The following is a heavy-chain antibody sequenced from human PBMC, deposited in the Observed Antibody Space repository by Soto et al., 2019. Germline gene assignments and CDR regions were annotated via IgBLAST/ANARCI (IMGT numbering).Heavy chain of an antibody. D-gene: IGHD6-6*01. Sequence: GESLKISCKGSGYSLTSYWIGWVRQMPGKGLEWMGIIYPGDSDTRYSPSFQGQVTISADKSISTAYLQWSSLKASDTAMYYCARHLRVAARPGAFDIWGQGTMVTVSS. V-gene: IGHV5-51*01. CDR2: IYPGDSDT. CDR3: ARHLRVAARPGAFDI. CDR1: GYSLTSYW. J-gene: IGHJ3*02.